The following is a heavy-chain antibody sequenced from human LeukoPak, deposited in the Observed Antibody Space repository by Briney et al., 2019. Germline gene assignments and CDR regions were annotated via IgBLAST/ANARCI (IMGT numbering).Heavy chain of an antibody. CDR3: AKDGHDILSGYYSYYYYYGMDV. V-gene: IGHV3-23*01. Sequence: PGGSLRLSCAVSGFTFSSYAMSWVRQAPGKGLEWVSVISGSGDRTHYADSVKGRFTISRDNSKNTLYVQMNSLRAEDTAVYYCAKDGHDILSGYYSYYYYYGMDVWGQGTTVTVSS. CDR2: ISGSGDRT. D-gene: IGHD3-9*01. J-gene: IGHJ6*02. CDR1: GFTFSSYA.